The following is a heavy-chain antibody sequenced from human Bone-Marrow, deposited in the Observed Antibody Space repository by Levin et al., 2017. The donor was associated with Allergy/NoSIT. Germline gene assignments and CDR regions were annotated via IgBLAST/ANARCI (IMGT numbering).Heavy chain of an antibody. Sequence: KPSETLSLTCTVSGDSMRTYSWAWIRQPPGKGLEWIGYVLYNGDTNYNPSLMSRVSMSVDTSKNQVSLDLKSMTAADTAVYYCARDRFWMSYRYKGNWFDPWGQGTLVTVSS. CDR3: ARDRFWMSYRYKGNWFDP. D-gene: IGHD3-16*02. J-gene: IGHJ5*02. CDR2: VLYNGDT. CDR1: GDSMRTYS. V-gene: IGHV4-59*01.